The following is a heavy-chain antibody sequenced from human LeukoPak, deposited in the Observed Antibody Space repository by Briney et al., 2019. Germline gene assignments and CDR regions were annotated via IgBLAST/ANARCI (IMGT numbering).Heavy chain of an antibody. CDR2: INHSGST. Sequence: SETPSLTCAVYGGSFSGYYWSWTRQPPGKGLEWIGEINHSGSTNYNPSLKSRVTISVDTSKNQFSLKLSSVTAADTAVYYCARALTGCGGDCHHGYWGQGTLVTVSS. CDR3: ARALTGCGGDCHHGY. J-gene: IGHJ4*02. V-gene: IGHV4-34*01. D-gene: IGHD2-21*02. CDR1: GGSFSGYY.